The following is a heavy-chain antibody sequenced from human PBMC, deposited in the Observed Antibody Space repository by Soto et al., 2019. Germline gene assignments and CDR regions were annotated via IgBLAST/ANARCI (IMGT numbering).Heavy chain of an antibody. V-gene: IGHV3-11*01. J-gene: IGHJ6*02. Sequence: PGGSLRLSCAASTFTFSDYYMSWIRQAPGKGLEWVSYIRGGGTSIYYADSVKGRFSVSRDYAKTSLYLQMNSLRTEDTALYYCAKDRVAAVAGTWDYYYYYGMDVRGQGTTVTGSS. CDR1: TFTFSDYY. D-gene: IGHD6-19*01. CDR2: IRGGGTSI. CDR3: AKDRVAAVAGTWDYYYYYGMDV.